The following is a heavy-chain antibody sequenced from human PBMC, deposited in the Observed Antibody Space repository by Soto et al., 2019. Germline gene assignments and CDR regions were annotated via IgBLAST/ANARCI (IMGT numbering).Heavy chain of an antibody. Sequence: QVQLVESGGGVVQPGRSLRLSCAASGFTFSSYGMHWVRQAPGKGLEWVAVIWYDGSNKYYADSVKGRFTISRDNCKNPLYVQMSCPSAEYTAVYYCARDDIPYCSGGSCYSRYWGQGTLVTVSS. CDR1: GFTFSSYG. J-gene: IGHJ4*02. D-gene: IGHD2-15*01. CDR3: ARDDIPYCSGGSCYSRY. CDR2: IWYDGSNK. V-gene: IGHV3-33*01.